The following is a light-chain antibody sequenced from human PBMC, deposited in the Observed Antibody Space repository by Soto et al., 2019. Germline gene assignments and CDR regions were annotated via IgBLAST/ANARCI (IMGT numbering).Light chain of an antibody. V-gene: IGKV3-20*01. CDR2: GAS. Sequence: EIVLTQSPDTLSLSPGERATVSCRASQTVSNNYLAWYQQKPGQAPRLLFYGASTRPTGIPDRFSGSGSGTDFTLTISRLEPEDFAVYYCHHYGSSPPYTFGQGTKLDIK. J-gene: IGKJ2*01. CDR1: QTVSNNY. CDR3: HHYGSSPPYT.